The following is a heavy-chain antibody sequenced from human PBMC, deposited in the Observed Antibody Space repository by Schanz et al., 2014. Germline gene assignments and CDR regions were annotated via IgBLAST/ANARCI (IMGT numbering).Heavy chain of an antibody. CDR3: VSSGSYSSYAF. V-gene: IGHV3-48*01. CDR1: GFIFGSSV. J-gene: IGHJ4*02. CDR2: IRSSSTPI. Sequence: EVQLLESGGGLIQPGGSLRLSCAASGFIFGSSVMAWVRQAPGKGPEWVSYIRSSSTPIYYADSVKGRFTISRDNAKNSLYLQMNSLRAEDTAVYHCVSSGSYSSYAFWGQGTLVTVSS. D-gene: IGHD3-10*01.